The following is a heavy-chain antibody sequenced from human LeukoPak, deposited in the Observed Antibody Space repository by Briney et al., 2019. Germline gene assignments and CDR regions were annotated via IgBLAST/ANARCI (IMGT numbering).Heavy chain of an antibody. CDR1: GYTFTSYD. CDR2: MNPNSGNT. J-gene: IGHJ4*02. CDR3: GRGRGNGRPENYFDY. Sequence: ASVKVSCKASGYTFTSYDINWVRQATGQGPEWMGWMNPNSGNTGYVQRFQGRVTMTRNTSISTAYMELNSLRSEDTAVYFCGRGRGNGRPENYFDYWGQGTPVTVSS. V-gene: IGHV1-8*01. D-gene: IGHD2-8*01.